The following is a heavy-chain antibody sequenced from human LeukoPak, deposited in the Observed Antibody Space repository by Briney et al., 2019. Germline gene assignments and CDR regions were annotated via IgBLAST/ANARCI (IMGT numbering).Heavy chain of an antibody. CDR2: ISSSGKTI. D-gene: IGHD3-10*01. CDR1: GFTFSSYE. Sequence: GGSLRLSCEASGFTFSSYEMNWVRQAPGKGLEWVSYISSSGKTIYYADSTKGRFTVSRDNAKNSLYLQMNSLRAEDTAVYYCARVGIWFGELLYEDYWGQGTLVTVSS. CDR3: ARVGIWFGELLYEDY. J-gene: IGHJ4*02. V-gene: IGHV3-48*03.